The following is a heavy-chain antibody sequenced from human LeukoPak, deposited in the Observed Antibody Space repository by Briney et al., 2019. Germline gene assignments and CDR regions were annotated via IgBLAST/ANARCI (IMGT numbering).Heavy chain of an antibody. D-gene: IGHD3-16*02. J-gene: IGHJ5*02. CDR1: GFTFSSYN. V-gene: IGHV3-21*01. CDR3: ARAGPSYNWFDP. CDR2: ISSSSSYI. Sequence: GGSLRLSCAASGFTFSSYNMNWVRQAPGKGLEWVSSISSSSSYIYYADSVKGRFTISRDNAKNPLYLQMNSLRAEDTAVYYCARAGPSYNWFDPWGQGTLVTVSS.